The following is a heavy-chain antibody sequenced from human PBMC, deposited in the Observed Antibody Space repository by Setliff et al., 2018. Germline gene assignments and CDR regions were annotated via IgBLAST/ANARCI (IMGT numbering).Heavy chain of an antibody. CDR1: GITFSNAW. CDR2: IKRESDGGTT. V-gene: IGHV3-15*01. CDR3: ISLWLGYYGLDV. Sequence: GGSLRLSCAASGITFSNAWMSWVRQAPGKGLEWVGRIKRESDGGTTDYAAPVKGRFTISRDDSKNTLYLQMNSLKTEDTAVYYCISLWLGYYGLDVWGQGTTVTVSS. J-gene: IGHJ6*02. D-gene: IGHD5-18*01.